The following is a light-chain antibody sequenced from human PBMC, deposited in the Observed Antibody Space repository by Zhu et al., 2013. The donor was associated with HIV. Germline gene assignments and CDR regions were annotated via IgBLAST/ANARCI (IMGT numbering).Light chain of an antibody. CDR3: SSYTSINTLVV. Sequence: QSVLTQPPSVSGAPGQRVTISCTGSSSNIGAGYDVHWYQQLPGTAPKLLIYGNFNRPSGVPDRFSGSKSGTSASLAITGLQAEDEADYYCSSYTSINTLVVFGGGTRLTVL. J-gene: IGLJ2*01. CDR1: SSNIGAGYD. V-gene: IGLV1-40*01. CDR2: GNF.